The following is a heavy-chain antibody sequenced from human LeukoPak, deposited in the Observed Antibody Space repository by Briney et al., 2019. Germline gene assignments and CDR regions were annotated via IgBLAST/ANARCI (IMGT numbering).Heavy chain of an antibody. V-gene: IGHV3-33*01. Sequence: GGSLRLSCAASGFTFSSYGMHWVRQAPGKGLEWVAVIWYDGSNKYYADSMKGRFTISRDNSKNTLYLQMNSLRAEDTAVYYCARDMSVRGSPYYYYYGMDVWGQGTTVTVSS. D-gene: IGHD3-10*01. CDR3: ARDMSVRGSPYYYYYGMDV. J-gene: IGHJ6*02. CDR1: GFTFSSYG. CDR2: IWYDGSNK.